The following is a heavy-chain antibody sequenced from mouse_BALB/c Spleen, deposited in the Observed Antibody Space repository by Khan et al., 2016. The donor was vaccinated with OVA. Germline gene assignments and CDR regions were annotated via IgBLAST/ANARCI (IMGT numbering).Heavy chain of an antibody. CDR3: ARNYRYDVYFDY. V-gene: IGHV1S136*01. CDR2: IYPFNDDT. J-gene: IGHJ2*01. CDR1: GYTFTSYV. D-gene: IGHD2-14*01. Sequence: EVELVESGPELVKPGASVKMSCKASGYTFTSYVIHWMKQKPGQGLEWIGYIYPFNDDTKYNEKFKGKATLTSDKSSSTAYMELSRLTSEDSAVYYCARNYRYDVYFDYWGQDTTLTVSS.